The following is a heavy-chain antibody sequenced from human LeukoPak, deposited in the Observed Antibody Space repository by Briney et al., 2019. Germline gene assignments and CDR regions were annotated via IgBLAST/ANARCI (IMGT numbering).Heavy chain of an antibody. CDR3: ATVLVNYYGSGSYYYFDY. CDR1: GYTLTELS. D-gene: IGHD3-10*01. V-gene: IGHV1-24*01. CDR2: FDPEDGET. Sequence: GASVKVSCKVSGYTLTELSMHWVRQAPGKGLEWMGGFDPEDGETIYAQKFQGRVTMTEDTSTDTAYMELSSLRSEDTAVYYCATVLVNYYGSGSYYYFDYWGQGTLVTVSS. J-gene: IGHJ4*02.